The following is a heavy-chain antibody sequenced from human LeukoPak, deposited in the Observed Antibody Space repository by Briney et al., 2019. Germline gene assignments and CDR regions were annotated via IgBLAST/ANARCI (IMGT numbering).Heavy chain of an antibody. CDR3: ARDRQQQFDY. J-gene: IGHJ4*02. CDR1: RGTFSSYA. Sequence: GASVKVSCKASRGTFSSYAISWVRQAPGQGLEWMGGIIPIFGTANYAQKFQGRVTMTTDTSTSTAYMELRSLRSDDTAAYYCARDRQQQFDYWGQGTLVTVSS. V-gene: IGHV1-69*05. D-gene: IGHD6-13*01. CDR2: IIPIFGTA.